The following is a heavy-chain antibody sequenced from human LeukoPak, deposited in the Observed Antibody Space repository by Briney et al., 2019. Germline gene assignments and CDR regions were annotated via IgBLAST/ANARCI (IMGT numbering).Heavy chain of an antibody. Sequence: PGGSLRLSCAASGFTFSSYEMNWVRQAPGKGLECVSYISSSGGTIYYADSVKGRFTISRDNAKNSLYLQMNSLRAEDTAVYYCARDRRWLQLPLLDSWGQGTLVTVSS. CDR3: ARDRRWLQLPLLDS. CDR2: ISSSGGTI. V-gene: IGHV3-48*03. CDR1: GFTFSSYE. J-gene: IGHJ4*02. D-gene: IGHD5-24*01.